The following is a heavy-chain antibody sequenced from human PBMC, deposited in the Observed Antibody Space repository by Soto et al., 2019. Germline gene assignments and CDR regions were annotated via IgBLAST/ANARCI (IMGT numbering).Heavy chain of an antibody. CDR2: TFYRSKWYY. CDR1: GDSVSSTSAA. J-gene: IGHJ6*02. D-gene: IGHD3-10*02. V-gene: IGHV6-1*01. CDR3: SRRLMFGADYYGMDV. Sequence: SQTLSLTCAISGDSVSSTSAAWNWIRQSPSRGLEWLGRTFYRSKWYYDYAVSVKSRITINPDTSKNQFSLQLNSVTPEDTAVYYCSRRLMFGADYYGMDVWAQGTTVTVSS.